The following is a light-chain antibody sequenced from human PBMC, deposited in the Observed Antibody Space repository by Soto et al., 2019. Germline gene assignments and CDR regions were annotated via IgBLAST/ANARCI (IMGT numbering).Light chain of an antibody. CDR1: QTVLYRSSNKSY. CDR2: GAS. V-gene: IGKV4-1*01. Sequence: DIVMTQSPDFLAVSLGERATITCKSSQTVLYRSSNKSYLAWYQQRPEQPPRLLIYGASSRATGIPDRFSGSGSGTDFTLTISRLEPEDFAVYYCQQYGSFGGGTKVEIK. CDR3: QQYGS. J-gene: IGKJ4*01.